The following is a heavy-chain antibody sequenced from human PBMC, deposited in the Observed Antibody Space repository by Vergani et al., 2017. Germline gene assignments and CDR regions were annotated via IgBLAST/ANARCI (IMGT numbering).Heavy chain of an antibody. CDR2: INPTTGNP. CDR1: GYSFNNYA. V-gene: IGHV7-4-1*01. Sequence: QEQLVQSGSELKKPGASVKVSCKASGYSFNNYAIHWVRQAPGQGLEWMGWINPTTGNPTYARAFTGRFVFFLDTSISTAYLQIGSLKAEDTAVYFCARAKRCRLAVGATYSWGQGTLLTVSS. J-gene: IGHJ4*02. D-gene: IGHD6-19*01. CDR3: ARAKRCRLAVGATYS.